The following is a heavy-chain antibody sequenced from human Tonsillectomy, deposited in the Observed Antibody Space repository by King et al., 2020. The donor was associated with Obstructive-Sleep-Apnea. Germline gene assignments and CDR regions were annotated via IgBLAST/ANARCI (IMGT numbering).Heavy chain of an antibody. CDR2: MNPNSGNT. V-gene: IGHV1-8*01. CDR3: AGGGWSEPGKGNDY. Sequence: VQLVESGAEVKKPGASVKVSCKASGYTFTSYDINWVRQATGQGLEWMGWMNPNSGNTGYVQKFQGRVTMTRNTSISTAYMELSSLRSEDTAVYYCAGGGWSEPGKGNDYWGQGSLVTVSS. CDR1: GYTFTSYD. D-gene: IGHD4-23*01. J-gene: IGHJ4*02.